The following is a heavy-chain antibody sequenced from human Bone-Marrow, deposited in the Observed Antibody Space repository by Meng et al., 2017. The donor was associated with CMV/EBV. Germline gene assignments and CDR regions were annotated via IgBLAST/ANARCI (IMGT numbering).Heavy chain of an antibody. CDR2: IYPGDSDT. CDR1: GYTFSSQW. V-gene: IGHV5-51*01. D-gene: IGHD2-2*01. J-gene: IGHJ4*02. Sequence: KVSCKGSGYTFSSQWIAWVRQRPGKGLEWMGIIYPGDSDTTYSPSFQGQVTISADKSISTAYLQWSSLKASDTAMYYCARGPLDIVVVPAVPPYYFDYWGQGTLVTVS. CDR3: ARGPLDIVVVPAVPPYYFDY.